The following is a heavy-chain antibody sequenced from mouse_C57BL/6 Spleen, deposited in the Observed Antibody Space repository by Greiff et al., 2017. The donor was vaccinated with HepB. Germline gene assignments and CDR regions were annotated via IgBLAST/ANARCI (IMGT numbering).Heavy chain of an antibody. CDR2: IRNKANGYTT. V-gene: IGHV7-3*01. Sequence: DVHLVESGGGLVQPGGSLSLSCAASGFTFTDYYMSWVRQPPGKALEWLGFIRNKANGYTTEYSASVKGRFTISRDNSQSILYLQMNALRAEDSAAYYCARYGSYYDSSPAMDYWGQGTSVTVSS. CDR3: ARYGSYYDSSPAMDY. D-gene: IGHD1-1*01. J-gene: IGHJ4*01. CDR1: GFTFTDYY.